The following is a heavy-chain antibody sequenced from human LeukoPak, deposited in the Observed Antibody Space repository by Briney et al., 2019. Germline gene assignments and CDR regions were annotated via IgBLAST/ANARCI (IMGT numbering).Heavy chain of an antibody. Sequence: ASVKVSCKASGYTFTSYDINWVRQATGQGLEWMGWMNPNSGNTGYAQKFQGRVTMTRDTSISTAYMELSRLRSDDTAVYYCARDRTYCSGGSCSPDAFDIWGQGTMVTVSS. CDR3: ARDRTYCSGGSCSPDAFDI. D-gene: IGHD2-15*01. V-gene: IGHV1-8*02. CDR1: GYTFTSYD. CDR2: MNPNSGNT. J-gene: IGHJ3*02.